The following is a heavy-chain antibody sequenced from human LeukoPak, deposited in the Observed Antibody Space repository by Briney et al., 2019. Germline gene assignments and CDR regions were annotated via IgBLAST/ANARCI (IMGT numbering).Heavy chain of an antibody. Sequence: GGSLRLSCAASGFTFSSYSMNWVRQAPGKGLEWVSSISSSSSYIYYADSVKGRLTISRDNAKNSLYLRMNSLRAEDTAVYYCARDKCSGGSCYDYWGQGTLVTVSS. CDR2: ISSSSSYI. CDR1: GFTFSSYS. D-gene: IGHD2-15*01. CDR3: ARDKCSGGSCYDY. J-gene: IGHJ4*02. V-gene: IGHV3-21*01.